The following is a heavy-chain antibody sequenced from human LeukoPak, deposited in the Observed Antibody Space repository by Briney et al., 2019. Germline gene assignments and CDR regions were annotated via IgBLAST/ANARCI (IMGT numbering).Heavy chain of an antibody. CDR3: AKGASASRHFDY. D-gene: IGHD1-26*01. J-gene: IGHJ4*02. V-gene: IGHV3-30*18. CDR1: GFTFSSYG. CDR2: ISYDGSNK. Sequence: GGSLRLSCAASGFTFSSYGIHWVRQAPGKGLEWVAVISYDGSNKYYADSVKGRFTISRDNSKNTLYLQMNSLRAEDAAVYYCAKGASASRHFDYWGQGTLVTVSS.